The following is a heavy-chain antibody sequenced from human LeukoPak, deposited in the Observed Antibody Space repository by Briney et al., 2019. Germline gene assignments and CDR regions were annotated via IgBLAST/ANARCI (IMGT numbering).Heavy chain of an antibody. V-gene: IGHV1-24*01. CDR3: ATDRGNYGDRRGWRGSLYYFDY. D-gene: IGHD4-17*01. Sequence: ASVKVSCKVSGYTLTELSMHWVRQAPGKGLEWMGGFDPEDGETIYAQKFQGRVTMTEDTSTDTAYIELSSLRSEDTAVYYCATDRGNYGDRRGWRGSLYYFDYWGQGTLVTVSS. CDR2: FDPEDGET. CDR1: GYTLTELS. J-gene: IGHJ4*02.